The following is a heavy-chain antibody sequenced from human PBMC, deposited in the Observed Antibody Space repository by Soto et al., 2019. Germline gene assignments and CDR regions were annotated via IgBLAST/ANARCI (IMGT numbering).Heavy chain of an antibody. D-gene: IGHD3-10*01. CDR2: ISSSSSYI. Sequence: GGSLRLSCAASGFTFSSYSMNWVRQAPGKGLEWVSSISSSSSYIYYADSVKGRFTISRDNAKNSLYLQMNSLRAEDTAVYYCAESGEWAAGYYYYYMDVWGKGTTVTVSS. V-gene: IGHV3-21*01. CDR3: AESGEWAAGYYYYYMDV. CDR1: GFTFSSYS. J-gene: IGHJ6*03.